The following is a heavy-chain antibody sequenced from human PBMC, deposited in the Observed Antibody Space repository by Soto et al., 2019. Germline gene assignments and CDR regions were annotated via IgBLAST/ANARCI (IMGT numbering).Heavy chain of an antibody. V-gene: IGHV3-23*01. Sequence: VGSLRLSCATSVFTFSSYAMSCVRQAPGKWLQWVSSLSNSGGTTYYADSVKGRFTISRDNSKNTLYLQMNSLRAEDTALYYCAKAISGAGPGKYFFDVWRQGTLVTVSS. CDR2: LSNSGGTT. CDR1: VFTFSSYA. J-gene: IGHJ4*02. CDR3: AKAISGAGPGKYFFDV. D-gene: IGHD6-13*01.